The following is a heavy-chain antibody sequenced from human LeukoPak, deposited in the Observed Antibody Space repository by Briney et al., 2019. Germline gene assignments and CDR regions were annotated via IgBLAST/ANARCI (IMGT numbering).Heavy chain of an antibody. D-gene: IGHD2-21*01. CDR2: ISGSGGST. V-gene: IGHV3-23*01. Sequence: GGSLRLSCAASGFTFSSYAMSCVRQAPGKGLECVSAISGSGGSTYYADSVKGRFTISRDNSKNTLYLQMTRLRAEDTAVYYCAKDRLHTAPNGMDVWGQGTTVTVSS. J-gene: IGHJ6*02. CDR3: AKDRLHTAPNGMDV. CDR1: GFTFSSYA.